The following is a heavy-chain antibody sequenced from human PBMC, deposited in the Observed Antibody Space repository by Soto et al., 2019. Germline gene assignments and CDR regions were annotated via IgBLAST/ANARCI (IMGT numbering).Heavy chain of an antibody. J-gene: IGHJ6*02. CDR2: IFYSGST. V-gene: IGHV4-39*01. CDR1: GGSISSSSYY. Sequence: QLQLQESGPGLVKPSETLSLTCTVSGGSISSSSYYWGWIRQPPGKGLEWIGSIFYSGSTYYNPSFKCRVTMSVDTSKNQFSLKLSSVTAADTAVYYCARHLTYCSAGSCYSDFPYYGMDVWGQGTTVTVSS. CDR3: ARHLTYCSAGSCYSDFPYYGMDV. D-gene: IGHD2-15*01.